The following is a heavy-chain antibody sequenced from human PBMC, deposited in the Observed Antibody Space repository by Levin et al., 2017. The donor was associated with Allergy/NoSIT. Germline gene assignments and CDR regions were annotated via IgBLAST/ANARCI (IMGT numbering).Heavy chain of an antibody. J-gene: IGHJ4*02. V-gene: IGHV2-5*02. CDR1: GLSFTTGGVG. Sequence: SGPTLVKPTQTLTLTCTLSGLSFTTGGVGVAWIRQPPGKALEWLALIYGDGDRYYSPSLRSRLTLTKDTSKNQVVLTMTDIDLVHTGTYFCAHRRGRGYGQYDSWGQGTLVTVSS. CDR2: IYGDGDR. D-gene: IGHD6-25*01. CDR3: AHRRGRGYGQYDS.